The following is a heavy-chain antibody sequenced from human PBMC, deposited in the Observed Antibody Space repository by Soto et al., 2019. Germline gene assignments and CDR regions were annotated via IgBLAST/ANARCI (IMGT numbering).Heavy chain of an antibody. Sequence: SVKVSCKASGGTFSNYAFNWVRQAPGQGLEWMGGFIPVFGTANYAQRFQGRVTITADDSTSTAYMELTSLRSDDTAIYYCARADIVVVPAEGFDPWGQGTLVTVSS. CDR3: ARADIVVVPAEGFDP. D-gene: IGHD2-2*01. J-gene: IGHJ5*02. CDR1: GGTFSNYA. CDR2: FIPVFGTA. V-gene: IGHV1-69*13.